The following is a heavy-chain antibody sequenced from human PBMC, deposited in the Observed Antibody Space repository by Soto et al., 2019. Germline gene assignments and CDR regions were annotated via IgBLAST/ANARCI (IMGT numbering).Heavy chain of an antibody. CDR3: AKDLSTMVRGVIITSVYYYYGMDV. CDR1: GFTFSSYG. V-gene: IGHV3-30*18. Sequence: GGSLRLSCAASGFTFSSYGMHWVRQAPGKGLEWVAVISYDGSNKYYADSVKGRFTISRDNSKNTLYLQMNSLRAEDTAVYYCAKDLSTMVRGVIITSVYYYYGMDVWGQGTTVTVSS. J-gene: IGHJ6*02. D-gene: IGHD3-10*01. CDR2: ISYDGSNK.